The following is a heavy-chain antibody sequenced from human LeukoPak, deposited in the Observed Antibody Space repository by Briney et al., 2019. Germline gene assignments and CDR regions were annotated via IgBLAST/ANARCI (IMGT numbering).Heavy chain of an antibody. CDR2: MYTSGST. J-gene: IGHJ4*02. Sequence: SETLSLTCTVSGGSLSSYYWSWIRQPAGKGLEWIGRMYTSGSTNYNPSLKSRVTMSIDTSKKHFSLNLDSVTAADTAVYYCATYDQQLAFDNWGQGSLVTVSS. CDR1: GGSLSSYY. D-gene: IGHD6-13*01. CDR3: ATYDQQLAFDN. V-gene: IGHV4-4*07.